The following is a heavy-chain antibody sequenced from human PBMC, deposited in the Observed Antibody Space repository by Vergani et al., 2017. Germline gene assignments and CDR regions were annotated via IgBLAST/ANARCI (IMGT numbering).Heavy chain of an antibody. J-gene: IGHJ4*02. CDR1: WYSFTNYW. D-gene: IGHD3-22*01. V-gene: IGHV5-51*01. Sequence: EVQLVQSGAEVKKPGESLKISCQISWYSFTNYWIGWVRQMPGKGLEWMGIIHPADSDTRYSPSFQGQVTISVDKSISTAYLQRSSLRASDSAMYYCARLYGRDSSGSKYFDYGGQGTLVTVSS. CDR3: ARLYGRDSSGSKYFDY. CDR2: IHPADSDT.